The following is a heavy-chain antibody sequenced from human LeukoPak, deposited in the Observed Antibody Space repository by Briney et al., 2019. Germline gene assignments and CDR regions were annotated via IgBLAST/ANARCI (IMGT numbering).Heavy chain of an antibody. CDR3: ARDPTRGVIMSPSGY. V-gene: IGHV3-30-3*01. CDR2: ISYDGSNK. D-gene: IGHD3-10*01. Sequence: PGGSLRLSCAASGFTFSSYAMHWVRQAPGKGLEWVAVISYDGSNKYYADSVKGRFTISRDNSKNTLYLQMNSLRAEDTAVYYCARDPTRGVIMSPSGYWGQGTLVTVSS. CDR1: GFTFSSYA. J-gene: IGHJ4*02.